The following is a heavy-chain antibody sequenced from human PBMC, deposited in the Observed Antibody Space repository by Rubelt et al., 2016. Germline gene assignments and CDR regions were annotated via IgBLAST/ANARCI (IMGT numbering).Heavy chain of an antibody. J-gene: IGHJ4*02. D-gene: IGHD3-10*01. Sequence: QLQLQESGPGLVKPSETLSLACTVSGGSISSSNYWGWIRQPPGKGLEWIGEIHPSGSTNYNPSLKSRVTISADTSKNQFSLNRNSMPAAEAAVDYCARGLDSTKTGADWGQGTLVTVSS. CDR1: GGSISSSNY. CDR2: IHPSGST. CDR3: ARGLDSTKTGAD. V-gene: IGHV4-39*07.